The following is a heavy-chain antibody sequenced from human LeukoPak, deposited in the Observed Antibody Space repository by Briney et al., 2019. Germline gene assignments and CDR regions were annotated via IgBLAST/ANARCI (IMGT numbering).Heavy chain of an antibody. J-gene: IGHJ4*02. Sequence: SETLSLTCAVYGGSFSGYYWSWIRQPPGKELEWIGEINHSGSTNYNPSLKSRVTISVDTSKNQFSLKLSSVTAADTAVYYCARGYHGSDYFDYWGQGTLVTVSS. D-gene: IGHD2-2*01. CDR3: ARGYHGSDYFDY. CDR2: INHSGST. CDR1: GGSFSGYY. V-gene: IGHV4-34*01.